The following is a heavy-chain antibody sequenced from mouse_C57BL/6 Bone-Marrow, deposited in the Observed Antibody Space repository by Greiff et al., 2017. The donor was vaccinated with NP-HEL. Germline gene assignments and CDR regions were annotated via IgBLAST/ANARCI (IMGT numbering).Heavy chain of an antibody. J-gene: IGHJ4*01. CDR1: GFSLTSYG. D-gene: IGHD2-4*01. CDR3: AKRICDYDGGYYYAMDY. Sequence: QVQLKESGPGLVAPSQSLSITCTVSGFSLTSYGVDWVRQPPGKGLEWLGVIWGGGGTTYNSALLSCLSISTDNSNSQVCLKMNRLQTDDTAKYYCAKRICDYDGGYYYAMDYWGQGTSVTVSS. V-gene: IGHV2-9*01. CDR2: IWGGGGT.